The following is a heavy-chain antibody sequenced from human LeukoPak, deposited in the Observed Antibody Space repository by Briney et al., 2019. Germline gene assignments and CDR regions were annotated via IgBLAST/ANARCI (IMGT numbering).Heavy chain of an antibody. V-gene: IGHV3-43D*03. D-gene: IGHD5-24*01. J-gene: IGHJ3*02. CDR1: GFTFDDYA. CDR2: ISWDGGST. Sequence: GGSLRLPCAASGFTFDDYAMHWVRQAPGKGLEWVSLISWDGGSTYYADSVKGRFTISRDNSKNSLYLQMNSLRAEDTALYYCAKDERATGNDAFDIWGQGTMVTVSS. CDR3: AKDERATGNDAFDI.